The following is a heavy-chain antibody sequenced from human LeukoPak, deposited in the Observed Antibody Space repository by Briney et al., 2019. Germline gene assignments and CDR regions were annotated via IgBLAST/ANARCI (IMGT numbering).Heavy chain of an antibody. D-gene: IGHD2-2*01. V-gene: IGHV4-34*01. CDR1: GFTFSSYW. Sequence: GSLRLSCAASGFTFSSYWMHWVRQAPGKGLEWIGEINHSESTNYNPSLKSRVTISVDTSKNQFSLKLSSVTAADTAVYYCARDRRYQRYGMDVWGKGTTVTVSS. CDR3: ARDRRYQRYGMDV. CDR2: INHSEST. J-gene: IGHJ6*04.